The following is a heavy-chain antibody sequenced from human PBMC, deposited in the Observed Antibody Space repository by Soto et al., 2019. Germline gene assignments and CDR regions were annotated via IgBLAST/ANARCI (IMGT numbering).Heavy chain of an antibody. J-gene: IGHJ5*02. CDR2: IHDSGNT. Sequence: SETLSLTCTVFGGSVSIGDYLWSWIRQRPGKGLEWIGYIHDSGNTYYNPSLKSRVTISLDTSKNQFSLKVTSMTAADTAVYFCARARGGDSGDYASLFDRWGQGNLVT. V-gene: IGHV4-30-4*01. D-gene: IGHD4-17*01. CDR1: GGSVSIGDYL. CDR3: ARARGGDSGDYASLFDR.